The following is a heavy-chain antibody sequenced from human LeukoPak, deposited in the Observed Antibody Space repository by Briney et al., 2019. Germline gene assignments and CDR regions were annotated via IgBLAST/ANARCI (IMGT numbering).Heavy chain of an antibody. CDR2: ISWNSGSI. D-gene: IGHD3-16*01. Sequence: GGSLRLSCAASGFTFNSYSMNWVRQAPGKGLEWVSGISWNSGSIGYADSVKGRFTISRDNAKNSLYLQMNSLRAEDTALYYCAKDIRSSPQGVFDYWGQGTLVTVSS. CDR1: GFTFNSYS. V-gene: IGHV3-9*01. CDR3: AKDIRSSPQGVFDY. J-gene: IGHJ4*02.